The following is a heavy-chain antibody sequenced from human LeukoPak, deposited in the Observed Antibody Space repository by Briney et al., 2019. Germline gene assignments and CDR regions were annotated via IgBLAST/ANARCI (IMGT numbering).Heavy chain of an antibody. CDR2: INHSGST. CDR3: ARDADTAMVSRIDYMDV. D-gene: IGHD5-18*01. J-gene: IGHJ6*03. CDR1: GGTFSGYY. V-gene: IGHV4-34*01. Sequence: LETLSLTCAVYGGTFSGYYWSWIRQPPGKGLEWIREINHSGSTNYNPSLKSRVTISVDTSKNQFPLKLSSVTAADTAVYYCARDADTAMVSRIDYMDVWGKGTTVTVSS.